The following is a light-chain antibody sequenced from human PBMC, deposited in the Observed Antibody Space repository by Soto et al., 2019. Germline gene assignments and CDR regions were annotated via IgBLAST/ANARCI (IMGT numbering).Light chain of an antibody. CDR2: DVS. V-gene: IGKV3-11*01. J-gene: IGKJ1*01. Sequence: ILFAQSPGTPSFFPGKRATLSLRANQNISSYLIWYQQKPGQAPRLLIYDVSNRATGIPARFSGSGSGTDFTLTISSLEPEDFAVYYCQQRSNWPLTFGQGTKVDIK. CDR1: QNISSY. CDR3: QQRSNWPLT.